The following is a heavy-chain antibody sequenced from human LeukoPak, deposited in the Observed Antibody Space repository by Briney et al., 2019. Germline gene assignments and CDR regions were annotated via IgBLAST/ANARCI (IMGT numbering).Heavy chain of an antibody. V-gene: IGHV4-61*01. J-gene: IGHJ5*02. D-gene: IGHD5-18*01. CDR1: GASIISGNYF. CDR2: IYYSGST. Sequence: PSETLSLTCTVSGASIISGNYFWGWVRQPPGKGLEWIGYIYYSGSTNYNPSLKSRVTISVDTSKNRFSLKLSSVTAADTAVYYCARGLEPTGDSYGYLNWFDPWGQGTLVTVSS. CDR3: ARGLEPTGDSYGYLNWFDP.